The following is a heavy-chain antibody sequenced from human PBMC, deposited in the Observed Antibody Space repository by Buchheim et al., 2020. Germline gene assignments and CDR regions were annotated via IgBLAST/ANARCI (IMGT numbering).Heavy chain of an antibody. CDR1: GYTFTGYY. Sequence: QVQLVQSGAEVKKPGASVKVSCKASGYTFTGYYMHWVRQAPGQGLEWMGVIHPGDGTTGYAQKFQGRVTITRDTSTTTIYMELSSLTSEDTAVYYCARDKEAFDYWGQGTL. CDR2: IHPGDGTT. V-gene: IGHV1-46*01. J-gene: IGHJ4*02. CDR3: ARDKEAFDY.